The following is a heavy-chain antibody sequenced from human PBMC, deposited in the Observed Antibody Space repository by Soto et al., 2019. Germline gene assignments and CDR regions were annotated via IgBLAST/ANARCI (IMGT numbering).Heavy chain of an antibody. D-gene: IGHD3-10*01. J-gene: IGHJ4*02. CDR1: GGFINNPTYY. CDR3: ARVATDPHGPGIGY. V-gene: IGHV4-31*03. Sequence: QVQLQESGPGLVKSSQTLSLTCTVSGGFINNPTYYWSWIRQRPGKGLEWIGYIYYSGSTYYNPSLKSRATISVDTSESDCSLELSSVTAADTDFYYCARVATDPHGPGIGYWGQGALVTVSS. CDR2: IYYSGST.